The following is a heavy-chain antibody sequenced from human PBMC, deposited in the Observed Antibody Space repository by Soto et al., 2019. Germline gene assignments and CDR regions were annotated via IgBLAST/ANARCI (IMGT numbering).Heavy chain of an antibody. CDR1: GFTFSDYY. CDR3: ARDPPISIFGVVMEVFDY. J-gene: IGHJ4*02. CDR2: ISSSGSTI. V-gene: IGHV3-11*01. D-gene: IGHD3-3*01. Sequence: GGSLRLSCAASGFTFSDYYMSWIRQAPGKGLEWVSYISSSGSTIYYADSVKGRFTISRDNAKNSLYLQMNSLRAEDTAVYYCARDPPISIFGVVMEVFDYWGQGTLVTVSS.